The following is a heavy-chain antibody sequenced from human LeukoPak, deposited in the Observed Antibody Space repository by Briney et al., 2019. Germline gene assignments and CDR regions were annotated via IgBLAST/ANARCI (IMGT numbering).Heavy chain of an antibody. CDR3: ARGGSIFGVDLRFDP. Sequence: GGSLRLSCAASGFTVSSNYMSWVRQAPGKWLEWVSVIYSGGSTYYADSVKGRFTISRDNSKNTLYLQMNSLRAEDTAVYYCARGGSIFGVDLRFDPWGQGTLVTVSS. CDR2: IYSGGST. D-gene: IGHD3-3*01. V-gene: IGHV3-66*02. CDR1: GFTVSSNY. J-gene: IGHJ5*02.